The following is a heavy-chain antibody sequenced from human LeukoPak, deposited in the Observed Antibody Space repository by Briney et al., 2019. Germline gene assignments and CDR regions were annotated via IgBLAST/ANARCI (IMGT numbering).Heavy chain of an antibody. Sequence: SETLSLTCAVYGGSFSDYYWSWIRQPPGKGLEWIGEINHSGSTNYNPPLNSRVTISVDTSKNQFSLKLNSLTAADTAVYYCARKQLVPLAQSFDYWGQGTLVTVSS. CDR1: GGSFSDYY. J-gene: IGHJ4*02. CDR3: ARKQLVPLAQSFDY. D-gene: IGHD6-6*01. V-gene: IGHV4-34*01. CDR2: INHSGST.